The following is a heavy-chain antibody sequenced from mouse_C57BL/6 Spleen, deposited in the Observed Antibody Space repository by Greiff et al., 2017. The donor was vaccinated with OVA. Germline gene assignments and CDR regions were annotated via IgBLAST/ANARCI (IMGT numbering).Heavy chain of an antibody. CDR1: GYTFTDYE. V-gene: IGHV1-15*01. CDR2: IDPETGGT. J-gene: IGHJ4*01. D-gene: IGHD2-3*01. Sequence: VQLVESGAELVRPGASVTLSCKASGYTFTDYEMHWVKQTPVHGLEWIGAIDPETGGTAYNQKFKGKAILTADKSSSTAYMELRSLTSEDSAVYYCTRKRDGYYLYYAMDYWGQGTSVTVSS. CDR3: TRKRDGYYLYYAMDY.